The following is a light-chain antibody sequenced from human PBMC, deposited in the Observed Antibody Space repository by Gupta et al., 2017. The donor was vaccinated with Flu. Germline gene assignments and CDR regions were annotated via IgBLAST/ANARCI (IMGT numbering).Light chain of an antibody. CDR1: SSDVGGYQY. V-gene: IGLV2-14*01. CDR2: EVS. J-gene: IGLJ1*01. Sequence: TSSDVGGYQYVSWYQHHPGKVPKLMIYEVSNRPSGVSNRFSGSKSGNTASLTISGLQAEDEADYYCISYTDSRTYVFGTGTKVTVL. CDR3: ISYTDSRTYV.